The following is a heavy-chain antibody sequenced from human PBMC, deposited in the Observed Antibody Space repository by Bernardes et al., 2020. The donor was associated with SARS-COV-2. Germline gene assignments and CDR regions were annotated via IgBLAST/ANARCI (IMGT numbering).Heavy chain of an antibody. Sequence: ASMKVSCKASGYPFTGYYLHWARQAPGQGLEWMGWINPNSGGTNYAQRFQGRVTMTRDTSISTAYMELSRLRSDDTAMYYCALPPSNYDRYGMDVWGQGTTVTVSS. D-gene: IGHD3-22*01. CDR1: GYPFTGYY. CDR3: ALPPSNYDRYGMDV. CDR2: INPNSGGT. J-gene: IGHJ6*02. V-gene: IGHV1-2*02.